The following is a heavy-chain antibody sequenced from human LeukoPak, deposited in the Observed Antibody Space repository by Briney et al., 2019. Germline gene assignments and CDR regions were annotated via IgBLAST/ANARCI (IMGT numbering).Heavy chain of an antibody. J-gene: IGHJ4*02. V-gene: IGHV4-34*01. Sequence: SETLSLTCAVYGGSFSGYYWSWIRQPPGKGLEWIGEINHSGSTNYNPSLKSRVTISVDTSKNQFSLKLSSVTAADTAVYYCARVDFGSGYYRVDYWGQGTLVTVSS. CDR3: ARVDFGSGYYRVDY. D-gene: IGHD3-22*01. CDR1: GGSFSGYY. CDR2: INHSGST.